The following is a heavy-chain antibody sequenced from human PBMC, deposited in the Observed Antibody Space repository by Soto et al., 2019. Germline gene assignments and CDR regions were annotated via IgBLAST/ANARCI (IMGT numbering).Heavy chain of an antibody. CDR1: GGSFSGYY. D-gene: IGHD3-22*01. V-gene: IGHV4-34*01. CDR3: AREDGGYHDKLDY. Sequence: AETLSLTCAVYGGSFSGYYWSWIRQPPGKGLEWIGEINHSGSTNYNPSLKSRVTISVDTSKNQFSLKLSSVTAADTAVYYCAREDGGYHDKLDYWGQRTPVPVS. J-gene: IGHJ4*02. CDR2: INHSGST.